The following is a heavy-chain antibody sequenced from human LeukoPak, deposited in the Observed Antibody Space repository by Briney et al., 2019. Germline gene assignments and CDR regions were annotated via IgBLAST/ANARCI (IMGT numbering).Heavy chain of an antibody. CDR2: ISYDGSNK. V-gene: IGHV3-30*04. J-gene: IGHJ6*03. D-gene: IGHD2-21*01. CDR1: GFTFSSYA. CDR3: AKGPLEVFPGYMDV. Sequence: PGRSLRLSCAASGFTFSSYAMHWVRQAPGKGLEWVAVISYDGSNKYYADSVKGRFTISRDNSKNTLYLQMNSLRTEDSALYYCAKGPLEVFPGYMDVWGKGTTVTVSS.